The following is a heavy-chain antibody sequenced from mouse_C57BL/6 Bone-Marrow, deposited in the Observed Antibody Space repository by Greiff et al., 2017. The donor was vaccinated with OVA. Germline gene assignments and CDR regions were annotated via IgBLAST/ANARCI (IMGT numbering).Heavy chain of an antibody. J-gene: IGHJ1*03. Sequence: VQLQQSGPGLVAPSQSLSITCTVSGFSLTSYAISWVRQPPGKGLEWLGVIWTGGGTNYNSALKSRLSISKDNSKSQVFLKMNSLQTDDTARYYCARTQYYYGSSYWYFDVWGTGTTVTVSS. CDR2: IWTGGGT. V-gene: IGHV2-9-1*01. CDR3: ARTQYYYGSSYWYFDV. D-gene: IGHD1-1*01. CDR1: GFSLTSYA.